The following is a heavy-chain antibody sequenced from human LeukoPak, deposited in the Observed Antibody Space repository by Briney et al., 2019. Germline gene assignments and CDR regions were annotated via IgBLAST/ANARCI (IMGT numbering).Heavy chain of an antibody. CDR1: GYTFTSYA. CDR3: ARGSVRDYSNVLESNFDY. J-gene: IGHJ4*02. D-gene: IGHD4-11*01. V-gene: IGHV7-4-1*02. CDR2: INTNTGNP. Sequence: ASVKVSCKASGYTFTSYAMNWVRQAPGQGLEWMGWINTNTGNPTYAEGFTGRFVFSLDTSVSTAYLQISSLKAEDTAVYYCARGSVRDYSNVLESNFDYWGQGTLVTVSS.